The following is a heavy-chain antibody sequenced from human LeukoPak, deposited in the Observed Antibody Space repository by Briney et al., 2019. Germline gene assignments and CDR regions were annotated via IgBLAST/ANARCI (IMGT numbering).Heavy chain of an antibody. J-gene: IGHJ4*02. CDR2: IYTSGST. CDR1: SGSLGSYY. Sequence: SETLSLTCTVSSGSLGSYYWNWLRQPAGKGLEWIGHIYTSGSTNYNPSLNRRVTMSVDTSKNQFSLTLNSVTAADTAVYYCAREYSSSSGRVFDCWGQGTLVTVSS. V-gene: IGHV4-4*07. CDR3: AREYSSSSGRVFDC. D-gene: IGHD6-6*01.